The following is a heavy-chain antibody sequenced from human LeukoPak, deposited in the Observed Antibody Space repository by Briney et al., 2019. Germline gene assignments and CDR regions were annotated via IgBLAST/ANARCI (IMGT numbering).Heavy chain of an antibody. Sequence: GGSLRLSCAASGFTVSSNYMSWVRQAPGKGLEWVSLIYSDGTTYYADSVKGRFTFSRDNSKNTLYLHMNSLRAEDTAVYYCARDLTYFYDSSGAGFDYWGQGTLVTVSS. J-gene: IGHJ4*02. CDR2: IYSDGTT. D-gene: IGHD3-22*01. V-gene: IGHV3-53*01. CDR1: GFTVSSNY. CDR3: ARDLTYFYDSSGAGFDY.